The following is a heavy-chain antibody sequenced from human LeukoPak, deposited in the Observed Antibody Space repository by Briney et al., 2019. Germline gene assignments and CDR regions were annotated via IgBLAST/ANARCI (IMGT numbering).Heavy chain of an antibody. D-gene: IGHD1-26*01. CDR3: ARTYSGRSYYFDC. CDR2: INHSGNT. Sequence: PSETLSLTCAVYGGSLSGYYWSWIRQPPGKGLEWIGEINHSGNTNYNPSLKSRVTISVDTSKNQFSLKLSSVTAADTAVYYCARTYSGRSYYFDCWGQGTLVTVSS. J-gene: IGHJ4*02. V-gene: IGHV4-34*01. CDR1: GGSLSGYY.